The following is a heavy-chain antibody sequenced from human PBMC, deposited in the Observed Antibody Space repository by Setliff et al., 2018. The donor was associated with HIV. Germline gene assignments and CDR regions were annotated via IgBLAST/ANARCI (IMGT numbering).Heavy chain of an antibody. CDR1: GGSISSRSHY. CDR2: ISYSGTT. CDR3: ARMSGSYPFDY. V-gene: IGHV4-61*05. Sequence: PSETLSLTCAVSGGSISSRSHYWGWIRQPPGKGLEWIGYISYSGTTNYNLSLKSRVSMSVDMSKNQFSLKLNSVTAADTAIYYCARMSGSYPFDYWGQGTLVTVSS. D-gene: IGHD1-26*01. J-gene: IGHJ4*02.